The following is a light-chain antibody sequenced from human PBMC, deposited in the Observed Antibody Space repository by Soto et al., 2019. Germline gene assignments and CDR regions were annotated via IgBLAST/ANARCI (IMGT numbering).Light chain of an antibody. CDR2: EAS. J-gene: IGKJ4*02. CDR3: QQYDNVPLT. CDR1: QDITND. Sequence: IQMTPSPSSLSASVGGRVTITCQASQDITNDLNWYQQKPGKAPKVLIYEASNLETGVPSRFSGSGSGTDFTFTISSLQPEDIATYFCQQYDNVPLTFGGGTKVEIK. V-gene: IGKV1-33*01.